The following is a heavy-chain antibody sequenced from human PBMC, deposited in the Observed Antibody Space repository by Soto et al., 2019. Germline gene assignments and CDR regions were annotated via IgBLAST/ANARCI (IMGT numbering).Heavy chain of an antibody. J-gene: IGHJ3*02. CDR3: ARVTGGSYRSNDAFDI. CDR2: IYYSGST. Sequence: SETLSLTCTVSGGSISSYYWSWIRQPPGKGLEWIGYIYYSGSTNYNPSLKSRVTISVDTSKNQFSLKLSSVTAADTAVYYCARVTGGSYRSNDAFDIWGQGTMVTVSS. V-gene: IGHV4-59*01. CDR1: GGSISSYY. D-gene: IGHD1-26*01.